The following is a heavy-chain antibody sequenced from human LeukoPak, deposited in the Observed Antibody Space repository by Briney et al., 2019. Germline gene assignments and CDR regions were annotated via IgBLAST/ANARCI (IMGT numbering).Heavy chain of an antibody. V-gene: IGHV3-43*02. D-gene: IGHD3-22*01. CDR1: GFTFDDYA. J-gene: IGHJ4*02. CDR2: ISGDGGST. Sequence: GGSLRLSCAASGFTFDDYAVHWVRQAPGKGLEWVSLISGDGGSTYYADSVKGRFTISRDNSKNSLYLQMNSLRTEDTALYYCAKEQTYYYDSSGYFDYWGQGTLVTVSS. CDR3: AKEQTYYYDSSGYFDY.